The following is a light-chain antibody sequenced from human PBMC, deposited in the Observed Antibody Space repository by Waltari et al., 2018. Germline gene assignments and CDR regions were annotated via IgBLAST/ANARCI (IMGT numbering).Light chain of an antibody. J-gene: IGKJ1*01. CDR3: QQYNNRPPWT. CDR2: GAS. V-gene: IGKV3-15*01. CDR1: QSVRSN. Sequence: EIVMTQSPATLSVSPGDRATLSCRASQSVRSNLAWYQQKPGQAPRLLIYGASTRATGIPVRFSGSGSGTEFTLTISSMQSEDIAVYYCQQYNNRPPWTFGQGTKVEIK.